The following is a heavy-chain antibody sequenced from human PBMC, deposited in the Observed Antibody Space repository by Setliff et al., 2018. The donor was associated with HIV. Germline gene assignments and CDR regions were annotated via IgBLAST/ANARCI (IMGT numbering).Heavy chain of an antibody. CDR2: IGQDGSEK. J-gene: IGHJ6*02. D-gene: IGHD3-10*01. CDR1: RFDFNNYW. Sequence: PGGSLRLSCAASRFDFNNYWMCWVRQAPGKGLEWVANIGQDGSEKNYVDSVKCRFTISRDNAKNSMYLQMNSLRAEDTAIYYCARKFRPGHGVDVWGQGTTVTVSS. CDR3: ARKFRPGHGVDV. V-gene: IGHV3-7*01.